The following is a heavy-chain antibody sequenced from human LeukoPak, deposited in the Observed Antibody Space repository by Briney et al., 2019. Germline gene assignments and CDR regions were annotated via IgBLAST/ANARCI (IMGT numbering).Heavy chain of an antibody. CDR1: GFTFSSYA. CDR2: ISGSGGST. J-gene: IGHJ4*02. V-gene: IGHV3-23*01. Sequence: PGGSLRLSCAASGFTFSSYAMSWVRQAPGKGLESVSAISGSGGSTYYADSVKGRFTISRDNSKNTLYLQMNSLRAEDTAVYYCAKENYDILTGYVPFDYWGRGTLVTVSS. D-gene: IGHD3-9*01. CDR3: AKENYDILTGYVPFDY.